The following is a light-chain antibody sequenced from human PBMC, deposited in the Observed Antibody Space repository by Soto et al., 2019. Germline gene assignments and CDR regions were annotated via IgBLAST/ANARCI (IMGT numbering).Light chain of an antibody. CDR1: QSVSSN. CDR3: QQYNDSPLT. CDR2: GAS. Sequence: EIVMTQSPATLSVSPGERATLSCRASQSVSSNLAWYQQKPGQAPRLLIYGASTRATGIPARFSGSGSGTEITLTISSLQSEDFAVYYCQQYNDSPLTFGGGTKV. J-gene: IGKJ4*01. V-gene: IGKV3-15*01.